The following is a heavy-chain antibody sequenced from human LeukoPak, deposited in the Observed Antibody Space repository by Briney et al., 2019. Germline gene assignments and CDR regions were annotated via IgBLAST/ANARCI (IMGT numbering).Heavy chain of an antibody. CDR1: GFTFSDYA. CDR3: AKDGVSYNRRWDWFDS. Sequence: GGSLRLSCAASGFTFSDYAMSWVRQAPGEGLQWVSSIGGSGDDTFYADSVKGRFTISRDNSKNTLCLHLSNLTAEDTAVYYCAKDGVSYNRRWDWFDSWGQGTLLTVSS. D-gene: IGHD3-10*01. CDR2: IGGSGDDT. J-gene: IGHJ5*01. V-gene: IGHV3-23*01.